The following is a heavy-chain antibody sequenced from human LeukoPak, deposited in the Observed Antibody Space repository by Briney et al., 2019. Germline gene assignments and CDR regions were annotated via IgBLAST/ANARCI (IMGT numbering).Heavy chain of an antibody. J-gene: IGHJ3*02. CDR2: ISSGGSTI. D-gene: IGHD5-24*01. CDR3: ARESWHQRAFDI. V-gene: IGHV3-48*03. CDR1: GFTFSGSA. Sequence: GGSLRLSCAASGFTFSGSAMSWVRQAPGKAREWVSYISSGGSTIYYADSVKGRFTISRGNAKDSLYLQMNSLRAEDTAVYYCARESWHQRAFDIWGQGTMVTVSS.